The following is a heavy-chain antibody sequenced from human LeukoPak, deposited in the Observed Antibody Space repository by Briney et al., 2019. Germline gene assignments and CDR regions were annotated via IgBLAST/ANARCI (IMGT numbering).Heavy chain of an antibody. CDR1: GGSFTSRGYF. D-gene: IGHD2-21*02. Sequence: SETLSLTCTVSGGSFTSRGYFWAWIRQSPGKGLEWIASIYYPGSTFYNPSLKSRATISVDTSNHQLSLKVISVTAADTAVYYCARDHLCGGACSSDYDAFDIWGQGTVVTVSS. V-gene: IGHV4-39*07. CDR3: ARDHLCGGACSSDYDAFDI. J-gene: IGHJ3*02. CDR2: IYYPGST.